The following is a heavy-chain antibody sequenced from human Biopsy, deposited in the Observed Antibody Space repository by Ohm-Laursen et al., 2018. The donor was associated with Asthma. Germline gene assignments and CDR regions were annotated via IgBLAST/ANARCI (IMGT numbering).Heavy chain of an antibody. Sequence: VKVSCKTSGYTFNSAGITWVRQAPGQGLEWMGWISVYNGNTKVAQKLQDRVTMVTDTSTSTAYMELRSLRSDDTAVYFCARAVDYSHYYGIDVWGQGTTVTVS. V-gene: IGHV1-18*01. CDR3: ARAVDYSHYYGIDV. CDR1: GYTFNSAG. CDR2: ISVYNGNT. D-gene: IGHD3-10*01. J-gene: IGHJ6*02.